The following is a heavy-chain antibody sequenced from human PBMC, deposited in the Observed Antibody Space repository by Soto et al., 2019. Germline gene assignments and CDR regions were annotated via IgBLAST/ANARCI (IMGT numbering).Heavy chain of an antibody. CDR2: TYYRSKWYN. V-gene: IGHV6-1*01. J-gene: IGHJ5*02. CDR1: GDSVSSNSAA. D-gene: IGHD6-6*01. CDR3: ARDLPTAARHPNWFDP. Sequence: PSQTLSLTCAISGDSVSSNSAAWNWIRQSPSRGLEWLGRTYYRSKWYNDYAVSVKSRITINPDTSKNQFSLQLNSVTPEDTAVYYCARDLPTAARHPNWFDPWGQGTLVTVSS.